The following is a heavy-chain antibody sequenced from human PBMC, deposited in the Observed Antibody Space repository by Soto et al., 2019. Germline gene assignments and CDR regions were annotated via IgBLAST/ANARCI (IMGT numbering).Heavy chain of an antibody. CDR2: ITPYNGNT. CDR1: NYLFGAFG. CDR3: ARISARRNDFDV. V-gene: IGHV1-18*01. J-gene: IGHJ3*01. Sequence: QVQLVQSGAEVKNPGASVKVSCQASNYLFGAFGISWVRQAPGQGLEWMGWITPYNGNTHYAEKFQDRVTRTADKSTTTAYMEVRRLTSADTAVYFCARISARRNDFDVWGQGTVVTVSS.